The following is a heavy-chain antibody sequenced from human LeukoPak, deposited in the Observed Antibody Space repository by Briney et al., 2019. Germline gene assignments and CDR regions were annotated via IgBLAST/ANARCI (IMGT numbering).Heavy chain of an antibody. CDR2: IIPIFGTA. CDR3: ARDLRVDVYWWLFHDY. J-gene: IGHJ4*02. CDR1: GGTFSSYA. V-gene: IGHV1-69*05. D-gene: IGHD3-22*01. Sequence: VASVKLSCKASGGTFSSYAISWVRQAPGPGLEWMGRIIPIFGTANYAQKFQGRGTITTDESTSTAYMELSSLRSEATAVYYCARDLRVDVYWWLFHDYWGQGTLVTVSS.